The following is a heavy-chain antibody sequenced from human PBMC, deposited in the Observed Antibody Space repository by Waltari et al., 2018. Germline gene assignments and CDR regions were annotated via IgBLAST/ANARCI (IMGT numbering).Heavy chain of an antibody. J-gene: IGHJ4*02. CDR3: ARGGPAIFGVLITKRFDY. CDR1: GYTFTDSY. V-gene: IGHV1-2*06. Sequence: QVQLVQSGAAVKKPGASVKVSCKAFGYTFTDSYLHWVRQAPGQGLGWRGRINPNSGGTNYTQKLQGRVTMTRDTSISTAYMELSRLRSDDTAVYYCARGGPAIFGVLITKRFDYWGQGTLVTVSS. CDR2: INPNSGGT. D-gene: IGHD3-3*01.